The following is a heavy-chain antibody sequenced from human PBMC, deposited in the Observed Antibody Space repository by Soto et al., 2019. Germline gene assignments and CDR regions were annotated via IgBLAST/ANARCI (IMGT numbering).Heavy chain of an antibody. D-gene: IGHD5-18*01. CDR2: IYYSGST. Sequence: SETLSLTCTVSGGSISSYYWSWIRQPPGKGLEWIGYIYYSGSTNYNPSLKSRVTISVDTSKNQFSLKLSSVTAADTAVYYCARYSYGLFDYWGQGTLVTVSS. J-gene: IGHJ4*02. V-gene: IGHV4-59*12. CDR1: GGSISSYY. CDR3: ARYSYGLFDY.